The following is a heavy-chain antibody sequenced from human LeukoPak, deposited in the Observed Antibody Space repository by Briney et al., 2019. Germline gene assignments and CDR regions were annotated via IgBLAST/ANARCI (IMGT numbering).Heavy chain of an antibody. J-gene: IGHJ4*02. Sequence: PGGSLRLSCAASGFTFSSYAMSWVRQAPGKGLEWVSAISGSGGSTYYADSVKGRFTISRDNPKNTLYLQMNSLRAEDMAVYYCAKDLYYYGSGTDYWGQGTLVPVSS. CDR2: ISGSGGST. V-gene: IGHV3-23*01. D-gene: IGHD3-10*01. CDR1: GFTFSSYA. CDR3: AKDLYYYGSGTDY.